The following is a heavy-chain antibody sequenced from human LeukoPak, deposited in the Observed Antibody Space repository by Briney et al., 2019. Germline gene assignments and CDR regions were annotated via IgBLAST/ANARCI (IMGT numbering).Heavy chain of an antibody. V-gene: IGHV3-53*01. J-gene: IGHJ4*02. Sequence: SGGSMRLSCAASGFTVGNNYIHRVSQALGKGLPWVSIIYTGGSTDYADSVKGRFTISRDNSRNTLYLQMNSLRAEDTAVYYCARPMSLFYFDFWGQGTLVTVSS. D-gene: IGHD2-21*01. CDR3: ARPMSLFYFDF. CDR2: IYTGGST. CDR1: GFTVGNNY.